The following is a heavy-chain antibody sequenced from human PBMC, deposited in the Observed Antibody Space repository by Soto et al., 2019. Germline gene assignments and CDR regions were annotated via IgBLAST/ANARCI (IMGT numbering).Heavy chain of an antibody. Sequence: SETLSLTCTVSGGSISSGGYYWSWIRQHPGKGLEWIGYIYYSGSTYYNPSLKSRVTISVGTSKNQFSLKLSSVTAADTAVYYCARAKRGGIYYLDYWGQGTLVTVSS. J-gene: IGHJ4*02. CDR2: IYYSGST. V-gene: IGHV4-31*03. D-gene: IGHD2-15*01. CDR3: ARAKRGGIYYLDY. CDR1: GGSISSGGYY.